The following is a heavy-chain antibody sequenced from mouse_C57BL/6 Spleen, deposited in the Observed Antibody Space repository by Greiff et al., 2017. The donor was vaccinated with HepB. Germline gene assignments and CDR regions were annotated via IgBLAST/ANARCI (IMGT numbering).Heavy chain of an antibody. CDR1: GFTFSSYA. CDR2: ISDGGSYT. Sequence: EVKLMESGGGLVKPGGSLKLSCAASGFTFSSYAMSWVRQTPEKGLEWVATISDGGSYTYYPDNVKGRFTISRDNAKNNRYLQMSHLKSEDTAMYYCARDRGFAYWGQGTLVTVSA. D-gene: IGHD3-1*01. J-gene: IGHJ3*01. CDR3: ARDRGFAY. V-gene: IGHV5-4*01.